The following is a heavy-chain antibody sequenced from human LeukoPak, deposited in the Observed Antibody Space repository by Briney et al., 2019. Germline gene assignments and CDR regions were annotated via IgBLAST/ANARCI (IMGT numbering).Heavy chain of an antibody. Sequence: SVKVSCKASGGTFSSYAISWLRQAPGQGLEWMGGIIPIFGTANYAQKFQGRVTITADESTSTAYMELSSLRSEDTAVYYCARGVRRSVSAPPGGGFDPWGQGTLVTVSS. D-gene: IGHD1-14*01. CDR3: ARGVRRSVSAPPGGGFDP. CDR1: GGTFSSYA. CDR2: IIPIFGTA. V-gene: IGHV1-69*01. J-gene: IGHJ5*02.